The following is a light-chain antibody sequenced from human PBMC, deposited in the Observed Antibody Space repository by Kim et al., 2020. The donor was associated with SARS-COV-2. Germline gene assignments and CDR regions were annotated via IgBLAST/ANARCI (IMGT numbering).Light chain of an antibody. Sequence: GQKVTISCSGSSSNIGNNYVSWYQQLPGTAPKLLIHDSNQRPSGIPDRFSGSKSGTSATLDITGLQTGDEADYYCGTWDNSLSAVVFGGGTKLTVL. J-gene: IGLJ2*01. CDR1: SSNIGNNY. CDR2: DSN. V-gene: IGLV1-51*01. CDR3: GTWDNSLSAVV.